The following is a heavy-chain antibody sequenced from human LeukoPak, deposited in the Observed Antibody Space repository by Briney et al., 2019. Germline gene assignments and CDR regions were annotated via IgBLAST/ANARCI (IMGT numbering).Heavy chain of an antibody. CDR2: ISSNGGST. CDR3: VKDPGYSRGWYVRGFDY. CDR1: GFTFSSYA. J-gene: IGHJ4*02. Sequence: GGSLRLSCSASGFTFSSYAMHCVRQAPGKGLEYVSGISSNGGSTYLADSVKGRFSISRDNSKNTLYLQMSSLRAEDTAVYYCVKDPGYSRGWYVRGFDYWGQGTLVTVSS. D-gene: IGHD6-19*01. V-gene: IGHV3-64D*09.